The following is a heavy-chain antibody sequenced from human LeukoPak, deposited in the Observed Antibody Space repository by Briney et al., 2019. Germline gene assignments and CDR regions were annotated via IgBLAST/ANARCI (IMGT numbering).Heavy chain of an antibody. CDR2: VFTTGGA. CDR3: VRDGPSWGLL. Sequence: SETLSLTCTVYGGSTGAYYWSWIRQPAGKGLEWIGRVFTTGGANYNPSLKSRVTMSLDTSRNLFSLKLNSVTAADTAVYYCVRDGPSWGLLWGQGALVTVSS. V-gene: IGHV4-4*07. J-gene: IGHJ4*02. D-gene: IGHD7-27*01. CDR1: GGSTGAYY.